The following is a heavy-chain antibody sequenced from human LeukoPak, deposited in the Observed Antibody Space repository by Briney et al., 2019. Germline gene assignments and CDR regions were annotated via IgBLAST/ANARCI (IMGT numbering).Heavy chain of an antibody. V-gene: IGHV4-38-2*02. CDR1: GYSISSGYY. D-gene: IGHD1-26*01. CDR3: ASSSGSCSFDY. Sequence: PSETLSLTCTVSGYSISSGYYWGWIRQPPGKGLEWIGSIYHSGSTYYNPSLKSRVTISVDTSKNQFSLKLSSATAADTAVYYCASSSGSCSFDYWGQGTLVTVSS. J-gene: IGHJ4*02. CDR2: IYHSGST.